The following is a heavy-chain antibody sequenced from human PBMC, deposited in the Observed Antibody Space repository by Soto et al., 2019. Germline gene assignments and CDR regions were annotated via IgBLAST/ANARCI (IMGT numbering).Heavy chain of an antibody. Sequence: ASVKVSCKASGGTFSSYAISWVRQAPGQGLEWMGGIIPIFGTANYAQKFQARVTITADESTSTAYMELSSLRSEDTAVYSCARAAEPDILTGYSFDYWGQGTLVTVSS. CDR1: GGTFSSYA. V-gene: IGHV1-69*13. CDR2: IIPIFGTA. D-gene: IGHD3-9*01. J-gene: IGHJ4*02. CDR3: ARAAEPDILTGYSFDY.